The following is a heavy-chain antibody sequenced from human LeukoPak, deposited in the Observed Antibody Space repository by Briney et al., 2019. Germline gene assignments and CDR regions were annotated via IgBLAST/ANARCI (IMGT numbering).Heavy chain of an antibody. CDR3: ARSTYYDFWSGYWFDP. V-gene: IGHV4-59*01. CDR1: GGSISSYY. D-gene: IGHD3-3*01. Sequence: PSETLSLTCTVSGGSISSYYWSWIRQPPGKGLEWIGSIYYSGSTNYNPSLKSRVTISVDTSKNQFSLKLSSVTAADTAVYYCARSTYYDFWSGYWFDPWGQGTLVTLSS. CDR2: IYYSGST. J-gene: IGHJ5*02.